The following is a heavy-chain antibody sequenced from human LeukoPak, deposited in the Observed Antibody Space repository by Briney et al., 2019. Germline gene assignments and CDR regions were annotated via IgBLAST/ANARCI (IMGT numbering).Heavy chain of an antibody. V-gene: IGHV3-23*01. D-gene: IGHD6-19*01. CDR3: AKEEQWLPGDY. J-gene: IGHJ4*02. CDR2: ISGSGVST. CDR1: GFTFSTYA. Sequence: GGSPRLSCAASGFTFSTYAMSWVRQAPGKGLEWVSAISGSGVSTYYADSVKGRFTISRDNSKNTLYLQMNSLRAEDTAVYYCAKEEQWLPGDYWGQGTLVTVSS.